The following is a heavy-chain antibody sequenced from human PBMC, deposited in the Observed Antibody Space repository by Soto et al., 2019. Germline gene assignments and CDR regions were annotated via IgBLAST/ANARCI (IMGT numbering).Heavy chain of an antibody. Sequence: GGSLRLSCAASGFTFSSYSMNWVRQAPGKGLEWVSSISSSSSYIYYADSVKGRFTISRDNAKNSLYLQMNSLRAEDTAVYYCARLHVPRFLEWFDYYYYGMDVWGQGTTVTVSS. CDR1: GFTFSSYS. V-gene: IGHV3-21*01. D-gene: IGHD3-3*01. J-gene: IGHJ6*02. CDR2: ISSSSSYI. CDR3: ARLHVPRFLEWFDYYYYGMDV.